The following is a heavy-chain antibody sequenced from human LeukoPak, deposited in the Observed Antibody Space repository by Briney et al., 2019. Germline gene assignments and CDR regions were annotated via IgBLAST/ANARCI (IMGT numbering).Heavy chain of an antibody. CDR2: IQQDGNEK. V-gene: IGHV3-7*01. CDR1: GFTFGTYW. CDR3: ASRIVGTPDYFDY. D-gene: IGHD1-26*01. Sequence: GGSLRLSCAASGFTFGTYWMSWVRQAPGKGLEWVANIQQDGNEKYYVDSGKGRFTISRDNTKNSLYLHMNSLRVEDTAVYYCASRIVGTPDYFDYWGQGTLVTVSS. J-gene: IGHJ4*02.